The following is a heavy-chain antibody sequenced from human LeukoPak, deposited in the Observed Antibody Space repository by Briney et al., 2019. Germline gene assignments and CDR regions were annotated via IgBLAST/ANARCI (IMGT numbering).Heavy chain of an antibody. J-gene: IGHJ4*02. CDR1: DDSISSSSYY. CDR2: IYYSGNT. D-gene: IGHD6-6*01. Sequence: SETLSLTCTVSDDSISSSSYYWGWIRQPPGKGLEWIRTIYYSGNTYYNPSLKSRVTISVDTSKHEFSLKVSSVTATDTAVYYCARRSAARPFDYWGQGTLVTVSS. CDR3: ARRSAARPFDY. V-gene: IGHV4-39*01.